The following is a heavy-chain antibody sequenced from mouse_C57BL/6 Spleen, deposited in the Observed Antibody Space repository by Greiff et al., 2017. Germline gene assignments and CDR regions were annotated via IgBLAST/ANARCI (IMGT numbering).Heavy chain of an antibody. CDR3: TNRSLYARDY. J-gene: IGHJ4*01. V-gene: IGHV2-3*01. CDR2: IWGDGST. CDR1: GFSLTSYG. Sequence: VQRVESGPGLVAPSQSLSITCTVSGFSLTSYGVSWVRQPPGKGLEWLGVIWGDGSTNYHSALVSRLSISKDNYKSLFFLKLNSMQTDDTATYCCTNRSLYARDYWGQGTSVTVSS. D-gene: IGHD6-1*01.